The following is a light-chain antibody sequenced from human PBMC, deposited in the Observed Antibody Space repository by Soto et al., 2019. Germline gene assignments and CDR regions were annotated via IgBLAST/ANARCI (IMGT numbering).Light chain of an antibody. CDR2: DAS. Sequence: DLQMTQSPSSLSASVGDRVTITCQASQDISNYLNWYQQKLGKAPKLLIYDASNLETGVPSRFSGSGSGTDFTFTISSLQPEDIATYYCQQYSHLITFGQGTRLEI. V-gene: IGKV1-33*01. CDR3: QQYSHLIT. CDR1: QDISNY. J-gene: IGKJ5*01.